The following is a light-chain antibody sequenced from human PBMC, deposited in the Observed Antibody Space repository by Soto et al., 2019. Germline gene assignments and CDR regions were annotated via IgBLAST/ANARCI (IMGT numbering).Light chain of an antibody. J-gene: IGKJ4*02. V-gene: IGKV1-39*01. CDR1: QSISSY. CDR2: AAS. Sequence: DIQRTQSPSSLSASVGDRVTITCRATQSISSYLDWYQQKPGKAPKLLIYAASSLQSGVPSRFSGSGSGTDFTLTISRLQPEDFATYYCQQWYSSPRTFGGGTKVDIK. CDR3: QQWYSSPRT.